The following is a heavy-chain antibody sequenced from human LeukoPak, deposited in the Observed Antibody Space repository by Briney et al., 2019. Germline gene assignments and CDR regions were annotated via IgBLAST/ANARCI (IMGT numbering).Heavy chain of an antibody. D-gene: IGHD3-22*01. CDR2: IYSGGST. V-gene: IGHV3-53*01. CDR3: ASRNYYDSSGLLDY. Sequence: PGGSLRLSCAASGFTFSSSAMSWVRQAPGKGLEWVSVIYSGGSTYYADSVKGRFTISRDNSKNTLYLQMNSLRAEDTAVYYCASRNYYDSSGLLDYWGQGTLVTVSS. CDR1: GFTFSSSA. J-gene: IGHJ4*02.